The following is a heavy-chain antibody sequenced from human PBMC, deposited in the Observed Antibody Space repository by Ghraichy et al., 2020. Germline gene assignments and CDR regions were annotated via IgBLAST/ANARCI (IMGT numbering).Heavy chain of an antibody. CDR3: AREYSLGLGRGGSAFDI. J-gene: IGHJ3*02. Sequence: GGSLRLSCAASGFTFGNYYVTWVRQAPGKGLEWVATIKPDGSAKFYVDSVKGRFTISRDNAKNSLYLQIHSLRAEDSGVYYCAREYSLGLGRGGSAFDIWGQGTVVTVSS. CDR2: IKPDGSAK. D-gene: IGHD3-10*01. V-gene: IGHV3-7*03. CDR1: GFTFGNYY.